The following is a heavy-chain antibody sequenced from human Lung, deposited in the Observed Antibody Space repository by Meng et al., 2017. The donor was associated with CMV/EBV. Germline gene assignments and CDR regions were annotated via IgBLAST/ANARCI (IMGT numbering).Heavy chain of an antibody. D-gene: IGHD2-2*02. Sequence: GGSLRLXCKGSRYSFTSYWIGWVRQMPGKGLEWMGIIYPGDSDTRYSPSFQGQVTISADKSISTAYLQWSSLKASDTAMYYCARQSSLGYCSSTSCYSYYGMDVWGQGTTVTVSS. CDR1: RYSFTSYW. CDR2: IYPGDSDT. J-gene: IGHJ6*02. CDR3: ARQSSLGYCSSTSCYSYYGMDV. V-gene: IGHV5-51*01.